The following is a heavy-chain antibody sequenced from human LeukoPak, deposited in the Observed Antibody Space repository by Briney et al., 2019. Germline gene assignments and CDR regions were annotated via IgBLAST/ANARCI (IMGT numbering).Heavy chain of an antibody. CDR3: ARGRIQLGY. D-gene: IGHD5-18*01. CDR1: GGSFSGYY. V-gene: IGHV4-59*01. Sequence: SETLSLTCAVYGGSFSGYYWSWIRQPPGKGLEWIGYIYYSGSTNYNPSLKSRVTISVDTSKNQFSLKLSSVTAADTAVYYCARGRIQLGYWGQGTLVTVSS. J-gene: IGHJ4*02. CDR2: IYYSGST.